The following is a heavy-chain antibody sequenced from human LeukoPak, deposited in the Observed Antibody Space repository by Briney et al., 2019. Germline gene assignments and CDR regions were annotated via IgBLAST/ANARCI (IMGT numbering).Heavy chain of an antibody. CDR1: GYTFNDYY. Sequence: GASVKVSCKASGYTFNDYYMHWVRQAPGQGLEWMGWINPNSGGTNYAQKFQGRVTMTRDTSISTAYMELSRLRSDDTAVYYCARDRGLDIAAAGKFRHYYYYMDVWGKGTTVTVSS. CDR3: ARDRGLDIAAAGKFRHYYYYMDV. J-gene: IGHJ6*03. CDR2: INPNSGGT. D-gene: IGHD6-13*01. V-gene: IGHV1-2*02.